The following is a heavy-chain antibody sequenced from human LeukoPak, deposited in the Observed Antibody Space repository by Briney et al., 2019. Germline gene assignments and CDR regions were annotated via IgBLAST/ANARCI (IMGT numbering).Heavy chain of an antibody. CDR2: IKQDGSEK. V-gene: IGHV3-7*01. J-gene: IGHJ5*02. Sequence: GGSLRLSCAASGFTFSSYWMSWVRQAPGKGLEWVANIKQDGSEKYYVDSVKGRFTISRDNAKNSLYLQMNSLRAEDTAVYYCARVGITMIGFGRFDPWGQGTLVTVSS. CDR3: ARVGITMIGFGRFDP. CDR1: GFTFSSYW. D-gene: IGHD3-22*01.